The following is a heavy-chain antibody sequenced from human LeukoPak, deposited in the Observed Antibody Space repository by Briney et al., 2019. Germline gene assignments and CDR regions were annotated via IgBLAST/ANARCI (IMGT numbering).Heavy chain of an antibody. CDR3: ARFGTSSSRFFDQ. V-gene: IGHV4-59*01. Sequence: PSETLSLTCTVSGGSISAYYWSWIRQPPGKGLEWIGYIHYSGTTNYYPSLKSRGTIALDTSKNQFSLKLNSVTAADTAVYYCARFGTSSSRFFDQWGQGTLVTVSS. CDR1: GGSISAYY. J-gene: IGHJ4*02. D-gene: IGHD6-6*01. CDR2: IHYSGTT.